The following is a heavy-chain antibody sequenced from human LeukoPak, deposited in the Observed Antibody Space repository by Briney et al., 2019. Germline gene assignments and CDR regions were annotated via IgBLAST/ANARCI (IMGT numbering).Heavy chain of an antibody. CDR2: IFSNGDT. J-gene: IGHJ4*02. CDR1: EFTVSRNY. Sequence: PGGSLRLSCTASEFTVSRNYMLWVRQAPGKGLEWASLIFSNGDTHYADSVKGRFTISRDTSKNTVSLQINSLRVEDTAMYYCTRDQMNYWGQGTLVTVSS. D-gene: IGHD5-24*01. CDR3: TRDQMNY. V-gene: IGHV3-53*01.